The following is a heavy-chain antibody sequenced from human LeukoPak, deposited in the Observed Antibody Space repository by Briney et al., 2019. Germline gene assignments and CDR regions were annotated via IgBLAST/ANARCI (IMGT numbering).Heavy chain of an antibody. CDR1: GFTFSSYA. CDR2: IGISSSTI. Sequence: GGSLRLSCAASGFTFSSYAMNWVRQAPGKGLEWVSYIGISSSTIDYADSVKGRFTISRDNAKNSLYLQMNSLRAEDTAVYYCARDSGYAFDIWGQGTMVTVSS. J-gene: IGHJ3*02. D-gene: IGHD1-26*01. CDR3: ARDSGYAFDI. V-gene: IGHV3-48*01.